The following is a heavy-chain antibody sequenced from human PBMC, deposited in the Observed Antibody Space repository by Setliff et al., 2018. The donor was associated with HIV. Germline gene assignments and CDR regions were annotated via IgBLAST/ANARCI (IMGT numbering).Heavy chain of an antibody. V-gene: IGHV1-69*13. CDR1: GGSFNTYA. J-gene: IGHJ3*02. D-gene: IGHD5-18*01. Sequence: SVKVSCKSSGGSFNTYAINWVRQAPGQGLEWMGGIIPIFDKANYAQKFHGRLTITADDSTRTVYMELNSLGSGDTAVYYCAGGGVRGYSYGEAFDIWGQGTLVTVS. CDR2: IIPIFDKA. CDR3: AGGGVRGYSYGEAFDI.